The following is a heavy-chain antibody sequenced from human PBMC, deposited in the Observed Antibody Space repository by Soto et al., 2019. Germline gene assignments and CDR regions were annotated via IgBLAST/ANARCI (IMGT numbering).Heavy chain of an antibody. Sequence: GASVKVSCKASGYTFTNYGISWVRQAPGQGLEWMGWISAYNGNTNYAQKLQGRVTMTTDTSTSTAYMELRSLRSDDTAVYYCARDRSITIFGVAKNDYWGQGTLVTVSS. D-gene: IGHD3-3*01. J-gene: IGHJ4*02. CDR2: ISAYNGNT. V-gene: IGHV1-18*01. CDR3: ARDRSITIFGVAKNDY. CDR1: GYTFTNYG.